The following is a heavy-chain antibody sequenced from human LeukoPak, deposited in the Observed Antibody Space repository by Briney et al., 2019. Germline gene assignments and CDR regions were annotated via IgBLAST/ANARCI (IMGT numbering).Heavy chain of an antibody. V-gene: IGHV3-21*01. J-gene: IGHJ4*02. Sequence: GGSLRLSCAPSGFTFSDYAMTWVRQAPGKGLEWVATISGSGVMTYYADSVKGRFTISRDNAKNSLYLQMNSLRAEDTAVYYCARDLFMDQLLYSGYDRVDYWGQGTLVTVSS. CDR3: ARDLFMDQLLYSGYDRVDY. CDR1: GFTFSDYA. D-gene: IGHD5-12*01. CDR2: ISGSGVMT.